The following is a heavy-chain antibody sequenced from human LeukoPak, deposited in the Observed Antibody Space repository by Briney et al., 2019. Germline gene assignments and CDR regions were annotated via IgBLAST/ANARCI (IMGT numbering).Heavy chain of an antibody. J-gene: IGHJ6*04. Sequence: GGSLRLSCAASGFTFSSYAMSWVRQAPGKGLEWVSAISGSGGSTYYADSVKGRFTISRDNSKNTLYLQMNSLRAEDTAVYYCAKAHIAGAGDLYYYYGMDVWGKGTTVTVSS. CDR1: GFTFSSYA. CDR3: AKAHIAGAGDLYYYYGMDV. CDR2: ISGSGGST. V-gene: IGHV3-23*01. D-gene: IGHD6-19*01.